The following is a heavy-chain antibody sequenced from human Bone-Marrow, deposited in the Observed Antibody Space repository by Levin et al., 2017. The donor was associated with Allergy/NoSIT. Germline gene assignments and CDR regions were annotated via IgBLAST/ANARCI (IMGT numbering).Heavy chain of an antibody. J-gene: IGHJ4*01. D-gene: IGHD1-7*01. CDR2: INQSGST. V-gene: IGHV4-34*01. Sequence: PSQTLSLTCAVYGGSFSTYYWNWIRQTPGKGLEWIGEINQSGSTNYNPSLKSRVTISIDTSNTQFSLKVNSVTAADTAVYYCARRGWLGTSFVASYDNWGHGTLVTVSS. CDR1: GGSFSTYY. CDR3: ARRGWLGTSFVASYDN.